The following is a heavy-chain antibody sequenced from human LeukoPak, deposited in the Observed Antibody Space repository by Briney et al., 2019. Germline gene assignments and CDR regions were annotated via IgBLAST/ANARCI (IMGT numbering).Heavy chain of an antibody. CDR1: GGSISTYY. Sequence: SETLSLTCTVSGGSISTYYWSWIRQPPGKGLEWIGYIYYRGNTNYNPSLKSRVTTSVDTSKNQFSLRLISVTAADTAVYYCARHDNRGYYSLHYWGQGALVTVSS. D-gene: IGHD3-22*01. CDR3: ARHDNRGYYSLHY. V-gene: IGHV4-59*08. J-gene: IGHJ4*02. CDR2: IYYRGNT.